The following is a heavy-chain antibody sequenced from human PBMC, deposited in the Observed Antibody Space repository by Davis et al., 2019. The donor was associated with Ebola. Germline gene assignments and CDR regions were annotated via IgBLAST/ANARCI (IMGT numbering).Heavy chain of an antibody. D-gene: IGHD4-17*01. Sequence: SVKVSCQASGGTFSSYAISWVRQAPGEGLEWMGGIIPIFGTANYAQKFQGRVTITADESTSTAYMELSSLRSEDTAVYYCARVNGDYVPYYGMDVWGQGTTVTVSS. CDR3: ARVNGDYVPYYGMDV. CDR1: GGTFSSYA. CDR2: IIPIFGTA. V-gene: IGHV1-69*13. J-gene: IGHJ6*02.